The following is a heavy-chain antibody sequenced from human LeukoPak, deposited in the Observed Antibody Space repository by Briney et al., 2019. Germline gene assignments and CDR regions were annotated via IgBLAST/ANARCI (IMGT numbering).Heavy chain of an antibody. J-gene: IGHJ4*02. CDR2: ISGDGGST. V-gene: IGHV3-43*02. CDR3: SRESERSGWYDY. Sequence: QPGGSLGLSCAAPGVMFHDYAIHWVRQAPGKGLEWVSLISGDGGSTFYADSVKGRFTISRDNSKNSLYLQMNSLRSDDTALYYWSRESERSGWYDYWGQGTLVTVSS. CDR1: GVMFHDYA. D-gene: IGHD6-19*01.